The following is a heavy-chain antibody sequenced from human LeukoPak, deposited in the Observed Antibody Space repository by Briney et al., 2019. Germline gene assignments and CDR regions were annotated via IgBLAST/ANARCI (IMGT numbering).Heavy chain of an antibody. V-gene: IGHV1-2*02. Sequence: ASVKVSCKASGYTFTGYYMHWVRQAPGQGLEWRGWINPNSGGTNYAQKFQGRVTMTRDTSISTAYMELSRLRSDDTAVYCCARDLGRYCSCGSCYSSHTDYRGQGTLVTVSS. CDR3: ARDLGRYCSCGSCYSSHTDY. CDR2: INPNSGGT. J-gene: IGHJ4*02. CDR1: GYTFTGYY. D-gene: IGHD2-15*01.